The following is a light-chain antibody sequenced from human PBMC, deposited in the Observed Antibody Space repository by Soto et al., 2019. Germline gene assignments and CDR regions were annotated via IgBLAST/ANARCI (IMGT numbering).Light chain of an antibody. CDR1: QSVSSTK. CDR3: QQFGSSPLLT. J-gene: IGKJ4*01. CDR2: GAS. Sequence: EIVLTQSPGTLSLSPGERATLSCSASQSVSSTKLAWYQQRPGQAPRLLIFGASNRATGVPDRFSGSGSGTDVILAICRLEPEDFAVYYCQQFGSSPLLTFGGGTKVEIK. V-gene: IGKV3-20*01.